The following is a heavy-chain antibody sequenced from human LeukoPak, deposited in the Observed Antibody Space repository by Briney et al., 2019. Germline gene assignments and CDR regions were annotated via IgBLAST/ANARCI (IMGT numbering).Heavy chain of an antibody. V-gene: IGHV4-39*07. Sequence: SETLSLTCTVSGGSISSSSYYWGWIRQPPGKGLERIGSIYYSGSTYYNPSLKSRVTISVDTSKNQFSLKLSSVTAADTAVYYCARVDCSGGSCSFDYWGQGTLVTVSS. CDR1: GGSISSSSYY. D-gene: IGHD2-15*01. J-gene: IGHJ4*02. CDR2: IYYSGST. CDR3: ARVDCSGGSCSFDY.